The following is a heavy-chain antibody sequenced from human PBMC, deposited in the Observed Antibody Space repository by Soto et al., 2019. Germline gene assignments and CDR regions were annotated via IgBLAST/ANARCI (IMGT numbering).Heavy chain of an antibody. V-gene: IGHV4-59*11. CDR1: GGSISGHY. CDR2: ISYSGST. Sequence: PWETLSLTCTVSGGSISGHYWSWIRQPPGKGLQYIGYISYSGSTNYNPSLKSRVTISVDTSNNQFSLRLSSVTAADTAVYYCARDVGLQHDTGYYDFWSGKNNWFDPWGQGILVTGS. D-gene: IGHD3-3*01. CDR3: ARDVGLQHDTGYYDFWSGKNNWFDP. J-gene: IGHJ5*02.